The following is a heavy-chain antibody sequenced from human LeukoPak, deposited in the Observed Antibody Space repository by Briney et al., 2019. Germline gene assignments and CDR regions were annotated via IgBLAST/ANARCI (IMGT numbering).Heavy chain of an antibody. D-gene: IGHD1-26*01. CDR2: ISSSGSTI. Sequence: TGGSLRLSCAASGFTFSDYYMSWIRQAPGKGLEWVSYISSSGSTIYYADSVKGRFTISRDNAKNSLYLQMNSLRAEDTAVYYCARANEWELLVGPDKYYFDYWGQGTLVTVSP. CDR3: ARANEWELLVGPDKYYFDY. CDR1: GFTFSDYY. J-gene: IGHJ4*02. V-gene: IGHV3-11*01.